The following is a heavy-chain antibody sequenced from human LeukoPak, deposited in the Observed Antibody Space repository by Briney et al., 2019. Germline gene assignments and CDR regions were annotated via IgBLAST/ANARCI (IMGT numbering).Heavy chain of an antibody. J-gene: IGHJ4*02. CDR2: INSDGSST. CDR1: GFTFSSYW. CDR3: ARVVMATILGIDY. D-gene: IGHD5-24*01. V-gene: IGHV3-74*01. Sequence: GVSLRLSCAASGFTFSSYWMHWVRQAPGKGLAGVSRINSDGSSTSYADSVKGRFTISRDNAKNTLYLQMNSLRAEDTAVYYCARVVMATILGIDYWGQGTLVTVSS.